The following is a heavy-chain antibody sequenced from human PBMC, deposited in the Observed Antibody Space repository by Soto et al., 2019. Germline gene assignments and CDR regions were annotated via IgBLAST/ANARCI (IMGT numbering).Heavy chain of an antibody. Sequence: QVQLVQSGAAVKKPGSSVKVSCKASGGTFSSYAISWVRQAPGQGLEWMGGIIPIFGTANYAQKFQGRVTITADESTSTAYMELSSLRSEETAVYYCAGEGAGVDSGYDSDWFDPWGQGTLVTVSS. V-gene: IGHV1-69*12. CDR3: AGEGAGVDSGYDSDWFDP. CDR2: IIPIFGTA. CDR1: GGTFSSYA. D-gene: IGHD5-12*01. J-gene: IGHJ5*02.